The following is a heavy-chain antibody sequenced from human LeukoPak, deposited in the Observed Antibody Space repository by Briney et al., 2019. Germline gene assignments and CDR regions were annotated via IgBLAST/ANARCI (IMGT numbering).Heavy chain of an antibody. CDR3: ARVRRDSSGWSWQGGGLFDP. V-gene: IGHV4-39*07. J-gene: IGHJ5*02. D-gene: IGHD6-19*01. CDR1: GGSISSSSFY. Sequence: SETLSLTCSVSGGSISSSSFYWGWIRQPPGKGLEWIGSISYTGSTYYNPSLKSRVTISVDTSKNQFSLRLNSVTAADTAVYYCARVRRDSSGWSWQGGGLFDPWGQGTLVTVSS. CDR2: ISYTGST.